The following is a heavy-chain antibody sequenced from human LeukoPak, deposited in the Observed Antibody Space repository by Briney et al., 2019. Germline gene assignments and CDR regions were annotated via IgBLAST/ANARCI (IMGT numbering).Heavy chain of an antibody. V-gene: IGHV4-61*02. CDR1: GGSISSGSYY. J-gene: IGHJ4*02. CDR2: IYTSGST. D-gene: IGHD2-15*01. Sequence: SETLSLTCTVSGGSISSGSYYWSWIRQPAGKGLEWIGRIYTSGSTNYNPSLKSRVTISVDTSKNQFSLKLSSVTAADTAVYYCARLLSRSVNYFDYWGQGTLVTVSS. CDR3: ARLLSRSVNYFDY.